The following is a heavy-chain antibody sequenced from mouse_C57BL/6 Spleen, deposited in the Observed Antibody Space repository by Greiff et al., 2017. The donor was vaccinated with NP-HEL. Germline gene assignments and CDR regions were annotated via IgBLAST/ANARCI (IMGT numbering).Heavy chain of an antibody. V-gene: IGHV5-16*01. J-gene: IGHJ4*01. Sequence: EVKLEESAGGLVQPGSSMNLSCTASGFTFSDYYMAWVRQVPAKGLEWVANINYDGSSTYYPDSLKSRFIISRDNAKNILYLQMSSLKSADTATYYCAREGLRRAMDYWGQGTSVTVSS. D-gene: IGHD1-1*01. CDR2: INYDGSST. CDR3: AREGLRRAMDY. CDR1: GFTFSDYY.